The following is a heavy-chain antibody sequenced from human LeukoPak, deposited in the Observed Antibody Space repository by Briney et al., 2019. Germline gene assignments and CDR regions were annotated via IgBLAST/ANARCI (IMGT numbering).Heavy chain of an antibody. D-gene: IGHD1-7*01. Sequence: SETLSLTCTVSGSPISSYYWSWIRQPPGKGLEWIGYIYYSGSTNYNPSLKSRVTISVDTSKNQFSLKLSSVTAADTAVYYCARGELYDYNWFDPWGQGTLVTVSS. CDR1: GSPISSYY. V-gene: IGHV4-59*01. CDR3: ARGELYDYNWFDP. CDR2: IYYSGST. J-gene: IGHJ5*02.